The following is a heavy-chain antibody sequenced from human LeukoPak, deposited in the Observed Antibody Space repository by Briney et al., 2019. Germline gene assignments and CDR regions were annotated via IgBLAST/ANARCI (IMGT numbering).Heavy chain of an antibody. CDR3: AGFGTEIGYCSGGSCYCDY. CDR1: GYSFTSYW. V-gene: IGHV5-51*01. Sequence: GESLKISCKGSGYSFTSYWIGWVRQMPGKGLEWMGIIYPGDSDTRYSPSFQGQVTISADKSISTAYLQWSSLKASDTAMYYCAGFGTEIGYCSGGSCYCDYWGQGTLVTVSS. J-gene: IGHJ4*02. CDR2: IYPGDSDT. D-gene: IGHD2-15*01.